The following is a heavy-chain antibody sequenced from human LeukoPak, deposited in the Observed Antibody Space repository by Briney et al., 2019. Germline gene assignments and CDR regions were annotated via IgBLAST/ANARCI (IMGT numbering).Heavy chain of an antibody. CDR3: ARSSVADPYNWFDP. CDR1: GGSISSYY. Sequence: PSETLSLTCTVSGGSISSYYCNCIRQPAGKGLEWIGRIYTSGSTNYNPSLKSRVTMSVYTSKIQFSLKLRSVTAADTTVYYCARSSVADPYNWFDPWGQGTLVTVSS. CDR2: IYTSGST. J-gene: IGHJ5*02. D-gene: IGHD6-19*01. V-gene: IGHV4-4*07.